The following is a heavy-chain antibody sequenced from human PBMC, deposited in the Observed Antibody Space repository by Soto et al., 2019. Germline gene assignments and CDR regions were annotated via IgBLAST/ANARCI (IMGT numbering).Heavy chain of an antibody. CDR2: IGVGSGNR. CDR3: AALGVNFDH. D-gene: IGHD2-8*01. J-gene: IGHJ4*02. Sequence: SVKVSCKASGFTFTSSAVQWVRQARGQRLEWIGWIGVGSGNRHYAQKFQERVTITRDMSTNTAYMELSSLRSEDTAVYYCAALGVNFDHWGQGPLITVYS. CDR1: GFTFTSSA. V-gene: IGHV1-58*01.